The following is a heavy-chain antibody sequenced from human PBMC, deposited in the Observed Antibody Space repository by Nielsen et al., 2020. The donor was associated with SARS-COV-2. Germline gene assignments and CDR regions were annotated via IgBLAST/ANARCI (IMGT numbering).Heavy chain of an antibody. Sequence: SETLSLTCSVSGGSIGTYYWTWVRQPPGKGLEWIGYTYYTGGANYNPSLKRRATMSLDTSKNHFSLTLTSVTAADTAVYFCARVVEEGYSYGYFDYWGQGAPVTVSS. CDR1: GGSIGTYY. CDR2: TYYTGGA. D-gene: IGHD5-18*01. J-gene: IGHJ4*02. V-gene: IGHV4-59*01. CDR3: ARVVEEGYSYGYFDY.